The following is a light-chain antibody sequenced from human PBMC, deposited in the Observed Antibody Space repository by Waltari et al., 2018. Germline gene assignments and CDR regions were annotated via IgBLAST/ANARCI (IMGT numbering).Light chain of an antibody. J-gene: IGLJ1*01. CDR2: DVT. Sequence: QSALTQPASVPGSPGQSITISCTATSSDVGDYKYVPWYQQHPGKVPKLLIYDVTNRPSGISYRFSGSKSGYTASLTISGLQAEDEADYYCSSYTTRSTRVFGTGTKVTVL. CDR3: SSYTTRSTRV. CDR1: SSDVGDYKY. V-gene: IGLV2-14*03.